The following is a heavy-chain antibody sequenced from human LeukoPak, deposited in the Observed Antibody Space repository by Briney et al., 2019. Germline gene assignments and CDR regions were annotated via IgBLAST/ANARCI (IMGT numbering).Heavy chain of an antibody. CDR3: ARGAAFDT. J-gene: IGHJ3*02. CDR2: IYHSGST. Sequence: SETLSPTCTVSGYSISSGYYWGWIRQPPGKGLEWIGSIYHSGSTNYNPSLKSRVTISVDTSKNQFSLKLSSVTAADTAVYYCARGAAFDTWGQGTMVTVSS. CDR1: GYSISSGYY. V-gene: IGHV4-38-2*02.